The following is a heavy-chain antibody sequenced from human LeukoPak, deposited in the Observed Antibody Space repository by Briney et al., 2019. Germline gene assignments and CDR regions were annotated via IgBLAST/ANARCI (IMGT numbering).Heavy chain of an antibody. CDR2: FDPEDGET. CDR1: GYTFTSYG. J-gene: IGHJ4*02. Sequence: ASVKVSCKASGYTFTSYGISWVRQAPGKGLEWMGGFDPEDGETIYAQKFQGRVTMTEDTSTDTAYMELSSLRSEDTAVYYCATSPSQLGYCTNGVCYFQDYWGQGTLVTVSS. D-gene: IGHD2-8*01. V-gene: IGHV1-24*01. CDR3: ATSPSQLGYCTNGVCYFQDY.